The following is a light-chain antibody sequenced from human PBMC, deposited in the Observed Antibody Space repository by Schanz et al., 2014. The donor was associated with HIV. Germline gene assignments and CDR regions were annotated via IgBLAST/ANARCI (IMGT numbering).Light chain of an antibody. CDR1: QSISSTY. V-gene: IGKV3-20*01. Sequence: EGVLTQSPGSLSFSPGERATLSCRASQSISSTYLAWYQQRPGQAPRLLVHGASRRATGIPDRFSGSGSGTDFTLTISRLEPEDFAVYYCQHYGDSRGTFGGGTKVDFK. CDR2: GAS. J-gene: IGKJ4*01. CDR3: QHYGDSRGT.